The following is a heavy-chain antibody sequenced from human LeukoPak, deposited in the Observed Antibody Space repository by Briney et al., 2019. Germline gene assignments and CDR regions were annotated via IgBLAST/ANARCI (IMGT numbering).Heavy chain of an antibody. CDR3: AKTQWKVGATDYFDY. D-gene: IGHD1-26*01. CDR2: INDNGGQR. Sequence: SGGSLRLSCAASGFAFNNYAMTWVRQAPGKGLEWVSNINDNGGQRHYADSVKGRFTTSRDNSKNTLFLQMDSLRAEDTAVYYCAKTQWKVGATDYFDYWGQGILVTVSS. J-gene: IGHJ4*02. V-gene: IGHV3-23*01. CDR1: GFAFNNYA.